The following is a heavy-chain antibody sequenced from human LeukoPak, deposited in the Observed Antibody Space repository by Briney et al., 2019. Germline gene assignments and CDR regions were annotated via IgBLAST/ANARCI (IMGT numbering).Heavy chain of an antibody. Sequence: SXXVXGYTLXXLSMHXVRQAPGKGLEWMGGFDPEDGETIYAQKFQGRVTMTEDTSTDTAYMELSSLRSEDTAVYYCATDRRFGALSCYYGMDVWGQGTTVTVSS. J-gene: IGHJ6*02. CDR3: ATDRRFGALSCYYGMDV. CDR1: GYTLXXLS. D-gene: IGHD3-10*01. CDR2: FDPEDGET. V-gene: IGHV1-24*01.